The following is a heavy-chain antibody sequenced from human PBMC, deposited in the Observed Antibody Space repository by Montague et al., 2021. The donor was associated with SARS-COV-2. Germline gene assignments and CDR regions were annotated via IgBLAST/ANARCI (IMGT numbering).Heavy chain of an antibody. J-gene: IGHJ3*02. V-gene: IGHV4-59*01. CDR1: GGSIGAYY. Sequence: SETLSLTSTASGGSIGAYYWSRIRQPPGKGLEWIGYIDNSGSTNHNPSLESRVTMSVDTSKNQFSLKLNSVTAADTAVYYCARHGGNDAFDIWGRGTMVTVSS. CDR3: ARHGGNDAFDI. CDR2: IDNSGST. D-gene: IGHD4-23*01.